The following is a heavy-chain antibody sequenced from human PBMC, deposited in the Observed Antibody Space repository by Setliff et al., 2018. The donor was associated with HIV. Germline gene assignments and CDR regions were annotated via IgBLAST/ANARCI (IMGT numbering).Heavy chain of an antibody. V-gene: IGHV2-5*01. CDR3: AHSGRELRGPYFDY. CDR1: GFSLSTSGVG. D-gene: IGHD1-7*01. Sequence: GPTLVNPTQTLTLTCDFSGFSLSTSGVGVGWIRQPPGKALEWVALLYWNDDKRYSPSLRNRLTITRDTSKKRIVLTVASLNRADSATYYCAHSGRELRGPYFDYWGQGIPVTVSS. J-gene: IGHJ4*02. CDR2: LYWNDDK.